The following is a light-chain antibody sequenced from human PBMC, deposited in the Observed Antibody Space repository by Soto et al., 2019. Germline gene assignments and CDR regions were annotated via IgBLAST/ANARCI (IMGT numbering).Light chain of an antibody. Sequence: IQMTQSPSSLSASVGDRVTITCRASQGISNSLAWYQQKPGKAPKIMIYAASSLQSGVPSRFSVSGSGTDFTLTISRLKNEDFATYYCQQSYSTTWTFCQGTKVDIK. CDR3: QQSYSTTWT. V-gene: IGKV1-39*01. J-gene: IGKJ1*01. CDR2: AAS. CDR1: QGISNS.